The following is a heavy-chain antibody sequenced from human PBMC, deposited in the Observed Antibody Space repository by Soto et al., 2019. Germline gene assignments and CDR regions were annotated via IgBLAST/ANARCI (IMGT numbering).Heavy chain of an antibody. Sequence: GASVKVSCKAPGGTFSSYAISWVRQAPGQGLEWMGGIIPIFGTANYAQKFQGRVTITADKSTSTAYMELSSLRSEDTAVYYCARGTYYYDSSGYFNWFDPWGQGTLVTVSS. J-gene: IGHJ5*02. CDR3: ARGTYYYDSSGYFNWFDP. V-gene: IGHV1-69*06. CDR2: IIPIFGTA. CDR1: GGTFSSYA. D-gene: IGHD3-22*01.